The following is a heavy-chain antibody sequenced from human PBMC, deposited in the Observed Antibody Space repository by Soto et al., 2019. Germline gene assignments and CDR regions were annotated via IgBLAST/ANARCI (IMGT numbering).Heavy chain of an antibody. J-gene: IGHJ4*02. CDR2: IYYSGST. Sequence: QVQLQESGPGLVTPSETLSLTCSVSGGSINDFYWSWIRQPPGKGLEWIGYIYYSGSTDYNPSLKIRVTISVDPSKTQFSLNLRSVSTADTAVYYCARLGGVAARTFDYWGQGTLVTVSS. CDR3: ARLGGVAARTFDY. V-gene: IGHV4-59*01. D-gene: IGHD6-6*01. CDR1: GGSINDFY.